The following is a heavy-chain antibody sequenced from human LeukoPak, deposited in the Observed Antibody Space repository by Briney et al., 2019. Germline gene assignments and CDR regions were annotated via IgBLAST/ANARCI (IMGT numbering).Heavy chain of an antibody. D-gene: IGHD3-9*01. V-gene: IGHV3-21*01. J-gene: IGHJ6*02. CDR1: GFTSSSYS. CDR2: ISSSSSYI. Sequence: GGSLRLSCAASGFTSSSYSMNWVRHAPGKGLEWVSSISSSSSYIYYADSVKGRFTISRDNAKNSLYLQMNSLRAEDTAVYYCARDYDILTGYYYYGMDVWGQGTTVTVSS. CDR3: ARDYDILTGYYYYGMDV.